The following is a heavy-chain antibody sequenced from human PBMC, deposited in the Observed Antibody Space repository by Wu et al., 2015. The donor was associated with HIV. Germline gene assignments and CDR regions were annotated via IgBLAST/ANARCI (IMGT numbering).Heavy chain of an antibody. CDR1: GYTFTGYY. D-gene: IGHD3-22*01. V-gene: IGHV1-2*02. CDR3: ARSYYDSSGYYSSRGYYYGMDV. Sequence: QVQLVQSGAEVKKPGASVKVSCKASGYTFTGYYMHWVRQAPGQGLEWMGWINPNSGGTNYAQKFQGRVTMTRDTSISTAYMELSRLRSDDTAVYYCARSYYDSSGYYSSRGYYYGMDVVGPRA. CDR2: INPNSGGT. J-gene: IGHJ6*02.